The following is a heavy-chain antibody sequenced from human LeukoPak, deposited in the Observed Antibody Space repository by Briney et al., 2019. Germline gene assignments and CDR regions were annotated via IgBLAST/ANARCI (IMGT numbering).Heavy chain of an antibody. CDR2: ISSSSSYT. D-gene: IGHD2-21*02. Sequence: GGSLRLSCAASGFTFSSYAMSWVRQAPGKGLEWVSSISSSSSYTYYADSVKGRFTISRDNAKNSLYLQMNSLRAEDTAVYYCARYSVVVTAKDYWGQGTLVTVSS. V-gene: IGHV3-21*01. CDR3: ARYSVVVTAKDY. CDR1: GFTFSSYA. J-gene: IGHJ4*02.